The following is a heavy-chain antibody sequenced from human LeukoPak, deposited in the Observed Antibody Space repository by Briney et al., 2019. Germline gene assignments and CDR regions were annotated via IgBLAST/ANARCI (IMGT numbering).Heavy chain of an antibody. D-gene: IGHD6-19*01. J-gene: IGHJ4*02. V-gene: IGHV3-30*18. CDR1: GFTFSSYG. Sequence: GGSLRLSCAASGFTFSSYGMHWVRQAPGKGLEWVAVISYDGSNQYYADSAKGRFSISRDNSKNTAYLQMNSLSAEDTAVYYCAKAFSSGWYSSYFDYWGQGTLVTVSS. CDR2: ISYDGSNQ. CDR3: AKAFSSGWYSSYFDY.